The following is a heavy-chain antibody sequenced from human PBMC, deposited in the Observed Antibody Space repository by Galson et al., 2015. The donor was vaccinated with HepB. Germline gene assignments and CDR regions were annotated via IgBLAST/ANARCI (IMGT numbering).Heavy chain of an antibody. V-gene: IGHV1-69*04. CDR3: AREVVVAGYWYFDL. CDR2: IIPILGIA. Sequence: SVKVSCKASGGTFSSYTISWVRQAPGQGLEWMGRIIPILGIANYAQKFQGRVTITADKSTSTAYMELSSLRSEDTAVYYCAREVVVAGYWYFDLWGRGTLVTVSS. J-gene: IGHJ2*01. D-gene: IGHD6-19*01. CDR1: GGTFSSYT.